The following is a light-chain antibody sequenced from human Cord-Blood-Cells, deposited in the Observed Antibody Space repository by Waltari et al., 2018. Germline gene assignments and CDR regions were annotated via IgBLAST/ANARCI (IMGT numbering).Light chain of an antibody. V-gene: IGLV2-14*01. J-gene: IGLJ1*01. CDR2: DVN. Sequence: QADLTPPPSVSGSPGQSLTISCTGTRSDVGFNNYFSWYQKHPGKPPKLMIYDVNKRPSGVSNRFSGSKSGNTASLTISGLQAEDEADYYCSSYTSSSTYVFGTGTKVTVL. CDR3: SSYTSSSTYV. CDR1: RSDVGFNNY.